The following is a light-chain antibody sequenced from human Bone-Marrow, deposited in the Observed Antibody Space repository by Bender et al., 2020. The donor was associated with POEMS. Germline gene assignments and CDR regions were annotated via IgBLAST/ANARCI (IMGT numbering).Light chain of an antibody. CDR2: GYN. J-gene: IGLJ3*02. CDR3: QSYDNSLGGWV. Sequence: QSVLTQPPSVSEAPGQRVTISCTGSSSNIGAGYDVQWYQQLPGTAPKLLIYGYNNRPSGVPDRFSGSKSGTSASLAITGLQAEDEGDYYCQSYDNSLGGWVFGGGTKLTVL. V-gene: IGLV1-40*01. CDR1: SSNIGAGYD.